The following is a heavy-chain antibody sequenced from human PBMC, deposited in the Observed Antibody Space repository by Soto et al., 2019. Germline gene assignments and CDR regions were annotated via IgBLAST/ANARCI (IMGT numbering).Heavy chain of an antibody. V-gene: IGHV3-7*05. CDR2: IKQDGSEK. J-gene: IGHJ4*02. Sequence: GGSLRLSCAASGFTFSSYWMSWVRQAPGKGLEWVANIKQDGSEKYYVDSVKGRFTISRDNAKNSLYLQMNSLRAEDTAVYYCARGLYPKWFGELLRGKTPFDYWGQGTLVTVSS. CDR1: GFTFSSYW. D-gene: IGHD3-10*01. CDR3: ARGLYPKWFGELLRGKTPFDY.